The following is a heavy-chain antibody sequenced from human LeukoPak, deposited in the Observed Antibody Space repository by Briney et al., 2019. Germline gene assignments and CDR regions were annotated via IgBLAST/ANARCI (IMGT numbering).Heavy chain of an antibody. J-gene: IGHJ4*02. D-gene: IGHD2-15*01. V-gene: IGHV4-39*01. CDR3: ANLLGYHSDY. CDR1: GGSISSSSYY. CDR2: IYCSGST. Sequence: SETLSLTCTVSGGSISSSSYYWGWIRQPPGKGLEWIGSIYCSGSTYYNPSLKSRVTISVDTSKNQFSLKLSSVTAADTAVYYCANLLGYHSDYWGQGTLVTVSS.